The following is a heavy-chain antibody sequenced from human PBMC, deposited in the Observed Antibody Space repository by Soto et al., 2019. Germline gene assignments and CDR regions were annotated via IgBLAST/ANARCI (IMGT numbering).Heavy chain of an antibody. J-gene: IGHJ4*02. CDR2: VFHTGNT. D-gene: IGHD7-27*01. Sequence: SETLSLTCTVSGGSVSSGSYYWSWIRQPPGKGLEWIGEVFHTGNTSYNPSLKSRVTMSVDKSTNEFSLKVTSVTAADTAIYYCARKAWVRFDYWGQGALVTVSS. V-gene: IGHV4-61*01. CDR1: GGSVSSGSYY. CDR3: ARKAWVRFDY.